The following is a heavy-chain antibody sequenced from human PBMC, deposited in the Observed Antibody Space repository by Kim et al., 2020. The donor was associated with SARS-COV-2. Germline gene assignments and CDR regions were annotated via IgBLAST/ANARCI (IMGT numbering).Heavy chain of an antibody. Sequence: SETLSLTCTVSGGSISSSSYYWGWIRQPPGKGLEWIGSIYYSGSTYYNPSLKSRVTISVDTSKNQFSLKLSSVTAADTAVYYCACHYSSTFDYWGQGTLVTVSS. J-gene: IGHJ4*02. CDR3: ACHYSSTFDY. D-gene: IGHD6-19*01. CDR2: IYYSGST. CDR1: GGSISSSSYY. V-gene: IGHV4-39*01.